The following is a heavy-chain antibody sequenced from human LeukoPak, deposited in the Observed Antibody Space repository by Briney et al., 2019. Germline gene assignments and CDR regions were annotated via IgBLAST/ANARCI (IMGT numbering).Heavy chain of an antibody. CDR2: VYHTGST. D-gene: IGHD3-3*01. CDR1: GGSIRSYY. J-gene: IGHJ4*02. V-gene: IGHV4-59*01. CDR3: TRDRLGGAVASWIPDY. Sequence: PSETLSLTCNVSGGSIRSYYWSWIRQAPGKRLEWIGSVYHTGSTDYNPSLRSPVTISVDTSKNHFSLKVTSVTAADTAIYYCTRDRLGGAVASWIPDYWGQGILVTVSS.